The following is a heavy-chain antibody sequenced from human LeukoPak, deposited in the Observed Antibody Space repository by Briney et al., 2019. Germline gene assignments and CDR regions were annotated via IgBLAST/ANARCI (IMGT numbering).Heavy chain of an antibody. CDR2: FDPEDGEI. V-gene: IGHV1-24*01. Sequence: ASVKVSCKVSGYTLTELSMHWVRQAPGKGLEWMGGFDPEDGEILYAQKFQGRVTMTEDSSADTAYMEPSSLRSEDTAVYYCATDIKTLFYYSSSALDYWGQGTLVTVSS. CDR1: GYTLTELS. CDR3: ATDIKTLFYYSSSALDY. D-gene: IGHD3-22*01. J-gene: IGHJ4*02.